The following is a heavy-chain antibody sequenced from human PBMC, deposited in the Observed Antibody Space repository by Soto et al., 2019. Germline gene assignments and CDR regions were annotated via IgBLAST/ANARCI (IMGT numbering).Heavy chain of an antibody. CDR3: ASSRRSRTNYYYYYMDV. V-gene: IGHV4-59*08. CDR1: GGSISRYY. CDR2: IYYSGST. J-gene: IGHJ6*03. Sequence: SETLSLTCTVSGGSISRYYWSWIRQPPGKGLEWIGYIYYSGSTNYNPSLKSRVTISVDTSKNQFSLKLSSVTAADTAVYYCASSRRSRTNYYYYYMDVWGKGTTVTVSS.